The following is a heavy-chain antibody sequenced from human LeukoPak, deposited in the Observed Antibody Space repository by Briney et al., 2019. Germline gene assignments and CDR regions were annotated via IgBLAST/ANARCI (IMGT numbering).Heavy chain of an antibody. CDR2: IEQDGSDK. CDR1: GFTFSSYW. V-gene: IGHV3-7*05. CDR3: AREPRGGGYSFDY. Sequence: GGSLRLSCAASGFTFSSYWMSWVRQAPGKGLEWVANIEQDGSDKYYVDSVKGRFTISRDNAKHSLYLQMNSLRAEDTAVYYCAREPRGGGYSFDYWGQGTLVTVSS. J-gene: IGHJ4*02. D-gene: IGHD5-12*01.